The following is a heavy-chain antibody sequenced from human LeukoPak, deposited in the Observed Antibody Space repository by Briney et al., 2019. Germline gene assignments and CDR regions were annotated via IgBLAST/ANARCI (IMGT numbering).Heavy chain of an antibody. J-gene: IGHJ4*02. CDR1: GYTFTAYY. Sequence: GASVKVSCKASGYTFTAYYIHWVRQAPGHRLEWMGWIDPTTVATNYAQKFQDRVMMTRDTSISTVYMELRRLRSDDTAVYYCARVTSGWKNFDCWGQGTLVTVSS. CDR3: ARVTSGWKNFDC. D-gene: IGHD6-19*01. V-gene: IGHV1-2*02. CDR2: IDPTTVAT.